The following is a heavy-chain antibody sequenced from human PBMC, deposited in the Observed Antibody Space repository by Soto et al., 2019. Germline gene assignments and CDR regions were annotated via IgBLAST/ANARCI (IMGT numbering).Heavy chain of an antibody. V-gene: IGHV1-69*12. D-gene: IGHD2-8*01. CDR2: IIPIFGTP. CDR3: ACTLSANCYYGMDV. J-gene: IGHJ6*02. Sequence: QVQLVQSGAEVKKPGSSVKVSCKASGGTFSSYAISWVRQAPGQGLEWMGGIIPIFGTPDYAQKFQGRVTFTADESTSTAYMELSSLRSEDAAAYYCACTLSANCYYGMDVWGQGTTVTVSS. CDR1: GGTFSSYA.